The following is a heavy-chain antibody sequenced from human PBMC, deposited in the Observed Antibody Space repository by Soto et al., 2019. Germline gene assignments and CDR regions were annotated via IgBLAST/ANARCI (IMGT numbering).Heavy chain of an antibody. V-gene: IGHV3-74*01. CDR2: INSDGSST. Sequence: GGSLRLSCAASGFTFSSYWMHWVRQAPGKGLVWVSRINSDGSSTSYADSVKGRFTISRDNAKNTLYLQMNSLRAEDTAVYYCARAVIAARPAWFDPWGQGTLVTVSS. D-gene: IGHD6-6*01. CDR1: GFTFSSYW. J-gene: IGHJ5*02. CDR3: ARAVIAARPAWFDP.